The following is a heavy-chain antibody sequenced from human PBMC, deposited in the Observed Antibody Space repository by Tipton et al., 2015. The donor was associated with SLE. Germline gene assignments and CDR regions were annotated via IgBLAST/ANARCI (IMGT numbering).Heavy chain of an antibody. V-gene: IGHV4-34*01. CDR1: GGSFSGYH. CDR3: ARTYLMTTFRPWYFDL. CDR2: INHNGSA. Sequence: TLSLTCGVYGGSFSGYHWTWIRQPPGKGLEWIGKINHNGSANYNPSLKSRVTMSVDMSKNQFSLKLSSVTAADTAIYYCARTYLMTTFRPWYFDLWGRGTLATVSS. J-gene: IGHJ2*01. D-gene: IGHD1-1*01.